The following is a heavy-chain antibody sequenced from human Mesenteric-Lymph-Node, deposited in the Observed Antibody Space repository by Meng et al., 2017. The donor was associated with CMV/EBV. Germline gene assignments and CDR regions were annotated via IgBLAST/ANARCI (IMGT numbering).Heavy chain of an antibody. CDR2: ISPYNGNT. CDR1: GYAFGSYG. CDR3: AREFGSSSAWFDP. D-gene: IGHD6-6*01. J-gene: IGHJ5*02. Sequence: ASVTVSCKASGYAFGSYGVTWVRQAPGQGLEWMGWISPYNGNTNYAQKFQGRLTLTTDTSTSTGYMELRSLRSEDTAVYYCAREFGSSSAWFDPWGQGTLVTVSS. V-gene: IGHV1-18*01.